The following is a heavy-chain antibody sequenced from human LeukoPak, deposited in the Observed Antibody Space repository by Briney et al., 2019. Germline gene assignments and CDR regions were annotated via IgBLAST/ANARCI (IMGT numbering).Heavy chain of an antibody. J-gene: IGHJ6*02. CDR1: GGSISSGGYY. Sequence: PSETLSLTCTVSGGSISSGGYYWSWIRQHPGKGLEWIGYIYYSGSTYYNPSLKSRVTISVDTSKNQFSLKLSSVTAADTAVYYCASRTSTYYDYVWGRTYYYYYGMDVWGQGTTVTVSS. CDR3: ASRTSTYYDYVWGRTYYYYYGMDV. D-gene: IGHD3-16*01. CDR2: IYYSGST. V-gene: IGHV4-31*03.